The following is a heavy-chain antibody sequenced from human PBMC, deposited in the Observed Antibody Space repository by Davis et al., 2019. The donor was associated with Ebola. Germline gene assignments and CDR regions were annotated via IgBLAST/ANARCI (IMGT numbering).Heavy chain of an antibody. Sequence: GGSLRLSCAASGFTFSGSAMHWVRQASGKGLEWVGRIRSKANNYATAYAASVKGRFTISRDDSKNTAYLQMNSLKIEDTAVYYCARESGGGIDYWGQGTLVTVSS. V-gene: IGHV3-73*01. J-gene: IGHJ4*02. D-gene: IGHD1-26*01. CDR2: IRSKANNYAT. CDR3: ARESGGGIDY. CDR1: GFTFSGSA.